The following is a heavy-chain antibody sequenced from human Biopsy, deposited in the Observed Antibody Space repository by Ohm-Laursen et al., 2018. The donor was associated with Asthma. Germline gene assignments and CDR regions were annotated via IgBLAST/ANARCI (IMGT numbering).Heavy chain of an antibody. CDR3: ARMNTLIQAANYFSYAMDV. J-gene: IGHJ6*02. CDR2: INYSGST. CDR1: GGSLSSGPYY. D-gene: IGHD3-9*01. Sequence: SDTLSLTCTVSGGSLSSGPYYWSWVRQHPGKGLEWIGYINYSGSTFYSPSLESRATVSVDTSKNQFSLKLSSVTAADTAVYYCARMNTLIQAANYFSYAMDVWGQGTTVTVSS. V-gene: IGHV4-31*03.